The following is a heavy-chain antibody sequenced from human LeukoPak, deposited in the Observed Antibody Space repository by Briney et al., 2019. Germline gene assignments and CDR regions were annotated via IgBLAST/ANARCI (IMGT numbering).Heavy chain of an antibody. D-gene: IGHD5-18*01. V-gene: IGHV3-30*03. J-gene: IGHJ4*02. CDR3: ATSSGYSYGSFDY. CDR1: GGTFSSYG. Sequence: SCKASGGTFSSYGMHWVRQAPGKGLEWVAVISYDGSNKYYADSVKGRFTISRDNSKNTLYLQMNSLRAEDMAVYYCATSSGYSYGSFDYWGQGTLVTVSS. CDR2: ISYDGSNK.